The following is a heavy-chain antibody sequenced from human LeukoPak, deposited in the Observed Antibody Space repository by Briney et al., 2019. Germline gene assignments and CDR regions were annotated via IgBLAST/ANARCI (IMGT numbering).Heavy chain of an antibody. CDR2: INHSGGT. Sequence: PSETLSLSCAVSGGSFSGYYWSWVRQPPGKGLEWIGEINHSGGTNYNPSLKSRVTISVDTSKNQFSLKLSSVTAADTAVYYCARARKTVTMIVVASYYYYYMDVWGKGTTVTVSS. V-gene: IGHV4-34*01. J-gene: IGHJ6*03. CDR1: GGSFSGYY. D-gene: IGHD3-22*01. CDR3: ARARKTVTMIVVASYYYYYMDV.